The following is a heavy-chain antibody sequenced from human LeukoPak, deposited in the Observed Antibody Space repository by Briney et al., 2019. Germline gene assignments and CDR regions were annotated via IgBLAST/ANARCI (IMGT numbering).Heavy chain of an antibody. V-gene: IGHV4-38-2*02. D-gene: IGHD5-24*01. Sequence: SETLSLTCTVSGYSISSGYYWGWIRQPPGKGLEWIGSIYHSGSTYYNPSLKSRVTISVDTSKNQFSLKLSSVTAAVTAVYYCARARREMVDYWGQGTLVTVSS. CDR1: GYSISSGYY. CDR2: IYHSGST. J-gene: IGHJ4*02. CDR3: ARARREMVDY.